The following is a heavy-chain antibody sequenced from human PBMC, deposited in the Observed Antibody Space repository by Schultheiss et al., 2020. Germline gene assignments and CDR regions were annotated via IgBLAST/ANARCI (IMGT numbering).Heavy chain of an antibody. J-gene: IGHJ4*02. D-gene: IGHD1-1*01. Sequence: ASVKGSCKASGYTFTSYGISWVRQAPGQGLEWMGWISAYNGNTNYAQKLQGRVTMTTDTSTSTAYMELRSLRSDDTAVYYCATTRWNDLFDYWGQGTLVTVSS. CDR2: ISAYNGNT. CDR1: GYTFTSYG. CDR3: ATTRWNDLFDY. V-gene: IGHV1-18*04.